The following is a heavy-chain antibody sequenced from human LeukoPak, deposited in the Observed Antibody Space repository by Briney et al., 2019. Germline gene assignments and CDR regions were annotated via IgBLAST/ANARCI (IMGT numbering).Heavy chain of an antibody. Sequence: PWASVKVSCKASGYTFTSYAMHWVRQAPGQRLEWMGWINAGNGNTKYSQEFQGRVTITRDTSASTAYMELSSLRSEDMAVYYCARDAFCSSTSCYFLIDHWGQGTLVTVSS. CDR1: GYTFTSYA. CDR2: INAGNGNT. CDR3: ARDAFCSSTSCYFLIDH. J-gene: IGHJ4*02. V-gene: IGHV1-3*03. D-gene: IGHD2-2*01.